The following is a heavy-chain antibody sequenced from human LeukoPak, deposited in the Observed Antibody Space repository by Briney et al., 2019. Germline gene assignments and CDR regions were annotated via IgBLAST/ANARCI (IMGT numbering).Heavy chain of an antibody. V-gene: IGHV1-69*13. D-gene: IGHD2-2*01. CDR1: GYTFTSYG. J-gene: IGHJ6*02. Sequence: AASVKVSCKASGYTFTSYGISWVRQAPGQGLEWMGGIIPIFGTANYAQKFQGRVTITADESTSTAYMELSSLRSEDTAVYYCAGVVPAAMFGESFSGMDVWGQGTTVTVSS. CDR2: IIPIFGTA. CDR3: AGVVPAAMFGESFSGMDV.